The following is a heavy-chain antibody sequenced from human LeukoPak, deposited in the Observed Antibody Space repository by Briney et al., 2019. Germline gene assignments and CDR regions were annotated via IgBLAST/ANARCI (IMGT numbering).Heavy chain of an antibody. CDR2: ISSSSSYI. V-gene: IGHV3-21*01. D-gene: IGHD3-10*01. J-gene: IGHJ6*02. Sequence: GGSLRLSCAASGFTFSNYSMNWVRQAPGKGLEWVSSISSSSSYIYYADSVKGRFTISRDNAKNSLYLQMNSLRAEDTAVYYCARDPITENGMDVWGQGTTVTVSS. CDR1: GFTFSNYS. CDR3: ARDPITENGMDV.